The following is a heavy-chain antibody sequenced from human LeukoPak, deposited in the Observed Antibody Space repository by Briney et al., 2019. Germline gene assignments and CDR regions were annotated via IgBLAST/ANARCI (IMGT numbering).Heavy chain of an antibody. D-gene: IGHD3-10*01. V-gene: IGHV1-18*01. Sequence: ASVKVSCKASGYTFTTYGISWVRQAPGQGPEWMGWISAHNGNTKYAQKFQGRVIMTTDTYTSTAYMELRSLRSDDTAVYYCARVLWFGELLQANWFDPWGQGTLVAVSS. CDR1: GYTFTTYG. J-gene: IGHJ5*02. CDR3: ARVLWFGELLQANWFDP. CDR2: ISAHNGNT.